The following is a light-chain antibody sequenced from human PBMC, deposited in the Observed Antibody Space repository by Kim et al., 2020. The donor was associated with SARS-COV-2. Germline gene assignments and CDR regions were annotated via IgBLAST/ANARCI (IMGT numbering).Light chain of an antibody. Sequence: QSALTQPASVSGSPGQSITISCTGTSNDIGTYNFVSWYQQHPGKAPKLMIYNVNNRPSGVSIRFSGSKSGNTASLTITGLQAENAAHYYCNSYASTATQVFGGGTKVTVL. CDR1: SNDIGTYNF. CDR2: NVN. CDR3: NSYASTATQV. V-gene: IGLV2-14*03. J-gene: IGLJ2*01.